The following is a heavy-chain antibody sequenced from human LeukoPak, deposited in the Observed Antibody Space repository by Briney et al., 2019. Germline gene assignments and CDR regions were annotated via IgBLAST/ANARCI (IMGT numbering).Heavy chain of an antibody. Sequence: GGSLRLSCAASGFTFDDFYMTWIRQAPGKGLEWISYITSTGSTIYYADSVKGRFTISRDNAKNSLYLQMNSLRPEDTAVYYCARVYWPLDLWGRGTLVTVSS. CDR2: ITSTGSTI. J-gene: IGHJ2*01. CDR3: ARVYWPLDL. CDR1: GFTFDDFY. V-gene: IGHV3-11*01.